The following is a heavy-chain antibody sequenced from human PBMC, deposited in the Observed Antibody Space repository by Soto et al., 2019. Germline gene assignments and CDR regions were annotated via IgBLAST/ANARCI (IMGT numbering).Heavy chain of an antibody. CDR1: DDSLTTNKYA. D-gene: IGHD3-10*01. CDR2: VYSNGNT. J-gene: IGHJ4*02. CDR3: ARASYFRPSGSYYFVS. Sequence: QVQLQESGPGLVKPSQTLSLTCTVSDDSLTTNKYAWTWIRQNPEKGLEWIGYVYSNGNTRSSPSLQSRVSMSVDMSKSHFSLRLSSVTAADTAVYFCARASYFRPSGSYYFVSWGQGTLVTVSS. V-gene: IGHV4-31*03.